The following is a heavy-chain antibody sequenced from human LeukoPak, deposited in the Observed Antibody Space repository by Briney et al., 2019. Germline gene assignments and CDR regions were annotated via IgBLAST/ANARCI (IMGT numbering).Heavy chain of an antibody. Sequence: GASVKVSCKASGYTFTSNYMHWVRQDPGQGLEWMGMINPSSGSPRYAKTVQGRVTMTRDTSTSTVYMEMSSLRSEDTAVYYCARDRGRTMLVDHWGQGTLVTVSS. V-gene: IGHV1-46*01. D-gene: IGHD1-7*01. CDR1: GYTFTSNY. CDR2: INPSSGSP. CDR3: ARDRGRTMLVDH. J-gene: IGHJ5*02.